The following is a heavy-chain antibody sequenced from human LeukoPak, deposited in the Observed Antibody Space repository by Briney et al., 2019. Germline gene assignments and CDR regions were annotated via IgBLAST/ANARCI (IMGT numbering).Heavy chain of an antibody. D-gene: IGHD3-3*01. J-gene: IGHJ6*02. Sequence: SETLSLTCTVPGGSISSSSYYWGWIRQPPGKGLEWIGSIYYSGSTYYNPSPKSRVTISVDTSKNQFSLKLSSVTAADTAVYYCARLRNYYYYGMDVWGQGTTVTVSS. CDR2: IYYSGST. V-gene: IGHV4-39*01. CDR3: ARLRNYYYYGMDV. CDR1: GGSISSSSYY.